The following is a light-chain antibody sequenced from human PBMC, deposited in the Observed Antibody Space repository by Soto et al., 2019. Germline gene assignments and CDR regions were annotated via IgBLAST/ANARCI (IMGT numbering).Light chain of an antibody. CDR1: QSVSTY. J-gene: IGKJ3*01. V-gene: IGKV3-11*01. Sequence: EVVLTQSPATLSLSPGARATLSCRASQSVSTYLAWYQQKPGQPPRLLIYGASNRATGTPARFSGSGSGTDFTLTISSLEPEDFAVYYCHQRSNWPPFTFGPGTKVEIK. CDR2: GAS. CDR3: HQRSNWPPFT.